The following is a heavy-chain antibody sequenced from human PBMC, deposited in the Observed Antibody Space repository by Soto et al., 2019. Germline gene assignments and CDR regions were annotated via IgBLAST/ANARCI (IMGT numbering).Heavy chain of an antibody. J-gene: IGHJ5*02. CDR2: IYHSGST. D-gene: IGHD3-22*01. CDR1: GYSISSGYY. CDR3: ARGPPRGYYYDSSGYYFSRWFDP. V-gene: IGHV4-38-2*01. Sequence: SETLSLTCAVSGYSISSGYYWGWIRQPPGKGLEWIGSIYHSGSTYYNPSLKSRVTISVDTSKNQFSLKLSSVTAADTAVYYCARGPPRGYYYDSSGYYFSRWFDPWGQGTLVTVSS.